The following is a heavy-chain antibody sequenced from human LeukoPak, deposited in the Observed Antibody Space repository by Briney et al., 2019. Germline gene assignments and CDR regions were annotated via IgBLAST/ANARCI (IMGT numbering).Heavy chain of an antibody. CDR3: ARGRIMVRGVIRSPGWFDP. CDR2: INHSGST. V-gene: IGHV4-34*01. Sequence: PSETLSLTCAVYGGSFSGYYWSWIRQPPGKGLEWIGEINHSGSTNYNPSLKSRVTISVDTSKNQFSLKLGSVTAADTAVYYCARGRIMVRGVIRSPGWFDPWGQGTLVTVSS. J-gene: IGHJ5*02. CDR1: GGSFSGYY. D-gene: IGHD3-10*01.